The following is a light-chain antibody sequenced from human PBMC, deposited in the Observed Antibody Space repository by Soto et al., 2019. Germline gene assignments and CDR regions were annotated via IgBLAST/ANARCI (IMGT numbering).Light chain of an antibody. V-gene: IGKV3D-20*02. Sequence: EIVLTQSPGTLSLSPGERGTLSCRASQSVSNSYLAWYQQKPGQAPRLLIYDASTRATGIPDRFSGSGSGTDFTLTISRLEPEDFEVYYCQQYNNWPLIFGGGTKVDIK. J-gene: IGKJ4*01. CDR2: DAS. CDR3: QQYNNWPLI. CDR1: QSVSNSY.